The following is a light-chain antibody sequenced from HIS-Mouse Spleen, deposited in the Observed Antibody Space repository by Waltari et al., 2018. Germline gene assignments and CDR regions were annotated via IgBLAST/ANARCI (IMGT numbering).Light chain of an antibody. Sequence: SYELTQPPSVSVSPGQTARITCSGDASLKQYAYWYQQKSGQAPVLVIYEDSKRPSGIPERFSGSSSGTMATLTISGAQVEDEADYYCYSTDSSGNHRVFGGGTKLTVL. CDR2: EDS. CDR3: YSTDSSGNHRV. V-gene: IGLV3-10*01. J-gene: IGLJ2*01. CDR1: ASLKQY.